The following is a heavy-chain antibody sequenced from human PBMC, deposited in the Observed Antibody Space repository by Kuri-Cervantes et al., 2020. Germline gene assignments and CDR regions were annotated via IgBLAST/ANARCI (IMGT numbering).Heavy chain of an antibody. CDR2: INPNSDGT. Sequence: ASVKVSCKASGYTFTDYYMHWVRQAPGQGLEWMGCINPNSDGTNYAQKFQGRVTMTKDTSIITAYMELSRLRSDDTAVYYCARGYYYDSSGYVYYCYGMDDWGQGTTVTVSS. J-gene: IGHJ6*02. CDR1: GYTFTDYY. CDR3: ARGYYYDSSGYVYYCYGMDD. D-gene: IGHD3-22*01. V-gene: IGHV1-2*02.